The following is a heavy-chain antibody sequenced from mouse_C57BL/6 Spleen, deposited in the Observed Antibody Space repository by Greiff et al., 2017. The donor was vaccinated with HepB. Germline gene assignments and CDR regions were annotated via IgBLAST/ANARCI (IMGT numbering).Heavy chain of an antibody. CDR2: IDPEDGET. V-gene: IGHV14-2*01. J-gene: IGHJ4*01. Sequence: VQLQQSGAELVKPGASVKLSCTASGFNIKDYYMHWVKQRTEQGLEWIGRIDPEDGETKYAPKFQGKATITADTSSNTAYLQLSRLTSDDTAVYYCSRWLLRLYYYAMDYWGQGTSVTVSS. CDR3: SRWLLRLYYYAMDY. CDR1: GFNIKDYY. D-gene: IGHD2-3*01.